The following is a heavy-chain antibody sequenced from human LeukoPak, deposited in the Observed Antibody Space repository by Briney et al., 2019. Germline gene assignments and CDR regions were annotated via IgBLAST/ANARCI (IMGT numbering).Heavy chain of an antibody. CDR2: IIPIFGTA. CDR1: GGTFGSYA. J-gene: IGHJ4*02. V-gene: IGHV1-69*05. Sequence: SVKVSCKAFGGTFGSYAISWVRQAPGQGLEWMGRIIPIFGTANYAQKFQGRVTITTDESTSTAYMELSSLRSEDTAVYYCASGYYYGSGSYVYWGQGTLVTVSS. D-gene: IGHD3-10*01. CDR3: ASGYYYGSGSYVY.